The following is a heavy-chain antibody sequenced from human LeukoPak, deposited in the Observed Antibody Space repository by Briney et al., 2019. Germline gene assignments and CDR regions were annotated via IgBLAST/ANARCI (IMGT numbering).Heavy chain of an antibody. CDR2: INHSGST. V-gene: IGHV4-34*01. J-gene: IGHJ3*02. CDR3: ARSQIPLLRYFDWFRGSAFDI. D-gene: IGHD3-9*01. CDR1: GGSFSGYY. Sequence: KPSETLSLTCAVYGGSFSGYYWSWIRQPPGKGLEWIGEINHSGSTNYSPSLKSRVTISVDTSKNQFSLKLSSVTAADTAVYYCARSQIPLLRYFDWFRGSAFDIWGQGTMVTVSS.